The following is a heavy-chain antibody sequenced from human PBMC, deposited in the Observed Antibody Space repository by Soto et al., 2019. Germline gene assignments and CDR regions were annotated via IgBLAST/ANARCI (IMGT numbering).Heavy chain of an antibody. D-gene: IGHD6-19*01. CDR2: IIPILGIA. V-gene: IGHV1-69*02. J-gene: IGHJ3*02. CDR3: AVLAVAAQRYAFDI. Sequence: QVQLVQSGAEVKKPGSSVKVSCKASGGTFSSYTISWVRQAPGQGLEWMGRIIPILGIANYEQKFQGRVTITADKSTSTADMELSSLGSEDTAVYYCAVLAVAAQRYAFDIWGQGTMVTVSS. CDR1: GGTFSSYT.